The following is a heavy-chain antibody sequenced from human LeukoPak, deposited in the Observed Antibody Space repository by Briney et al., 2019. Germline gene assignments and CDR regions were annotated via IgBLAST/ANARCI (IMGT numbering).Heavy chain of an antibody. V-gene: IGHV4-30-4*08. CDR1: GGSVSSGDYY. Sequence: SETLSLTCTVSGGSVSSGDYYWSWIRQPPGKGLEWIGYIYYSGSTYYNPSLKSRVTISLDTSKNQFSLKLSSVTAADTAVYYCARQDCSSTGCPFDYWGQGTLVTVSS. J-gene: IGHJ4*02. D-gene: IGHD2-2*01. CDR3: ARQDCSSTGCPFDY. CDR2: IYYSGST.